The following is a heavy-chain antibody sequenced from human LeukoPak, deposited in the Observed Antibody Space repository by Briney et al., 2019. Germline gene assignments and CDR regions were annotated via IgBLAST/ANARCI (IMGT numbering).Heavy chain of an antibody. J-gene: IGHJ5*02. CDR3: ARDGQHYDFWSGYTNWFDP. V-gene: IGHV4-4*07. D-gene: IGHD3-3*01. Sequence: SETLSLTCTVSGGSISSYYWSWIRQPAGKGLEWIGRIYTSGSTNYNPSLKSRVTMSVDTSKNQFSLKLSSVTAADTAVYYCARDGQHYDFWSGYTNWFDPWGQGTLVTVSS. CDR1: GGSISSYY. CDR2: IYTSGST.